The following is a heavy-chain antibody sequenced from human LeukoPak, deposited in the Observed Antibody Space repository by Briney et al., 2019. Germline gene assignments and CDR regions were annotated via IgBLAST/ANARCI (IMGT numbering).Heavy chain of an antibody. CDR3: ARTDYFDL. V-gene: IGHV3-74*01. CDR1: GFPLGSNW. CDR2: IKGDGTST. J-gene: IGHJ4*02. Sequence: GSLRLSCAASGFPLGSNWMDWAGPAPGKGLVWVSRIKGDGTSTTYADSVKGRFTISRDNAKNTLYLQMNGLRVEDTAVYYCARTDYFDLWGQGTLVTVSS.